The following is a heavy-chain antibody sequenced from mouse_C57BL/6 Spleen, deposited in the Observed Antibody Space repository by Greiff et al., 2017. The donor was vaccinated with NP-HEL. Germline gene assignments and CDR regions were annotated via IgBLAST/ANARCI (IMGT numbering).Heavy chain of an antibody. CDR2: IDPEDGET. CDR1: GFNIKDYY. D-gene: IGHD3-1*01. Sequence: VQLKESGAELVKPGASVKLSCTASGFNIKDYYMHWVKQRTEQGLEWIGRIDPEDGETKYAPKFQGKAIITADTSFNTAYLQLSSLTSEDTAVYYCTLTLSGWFAYWGQGTLVTVSA. J-gene: IGHJ3*01. V-gene: IGHV14-2*01. CDR3: TLTLSGWFAY.